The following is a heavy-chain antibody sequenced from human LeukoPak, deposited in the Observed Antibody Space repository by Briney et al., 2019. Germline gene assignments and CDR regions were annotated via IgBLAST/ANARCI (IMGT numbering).Heavy chain of an antibody. J-gene: IGHJ4*02. CDR2: ISSSSSYI. CDR3: ARATTYDILTGYFDY. D-gene: IGHD3-9*01. CDR1: GFTFSSYT. Sequence: GGSLSLSCAASGFTFSSYTMNWVRQAPGKGLEWVSSISSSSSYIYYAESVKGRFTMSRDNAKNSLYLQMNSLRAEDTAVYYCARATTYDILTGYFDYWGQGTLVTVSS. V-gene: IGHV3-21*01.